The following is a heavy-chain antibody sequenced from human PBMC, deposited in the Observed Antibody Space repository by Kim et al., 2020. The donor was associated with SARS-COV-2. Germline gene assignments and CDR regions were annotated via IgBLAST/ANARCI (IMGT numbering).Heavy chain of an antibody. Sequence: SETLSLTCTVSGGSISSGGYYWSWIRQHPGKGLEWTGYIYYSGSTYYNPSLKSRVTISVDTSKNQFSLKLSSVTAAETAVYYCARASTFFGVVMDAFDIWGQGTMVTVSS. CDR2: IYYSGST. J-gene: IGHJ3*02. D-gene: IGHD3-3*01. CDR1: GGSISSGGYY. V-gene: IGHV4-31*03. CDR3: ARASTFFGVVMDAFDI.